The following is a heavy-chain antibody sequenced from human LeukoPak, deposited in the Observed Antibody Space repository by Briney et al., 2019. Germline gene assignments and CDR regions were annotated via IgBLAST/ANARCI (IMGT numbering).Heavy chain of an antibody. CDR1: GYSISSGYY. Sequence: PSETLSLTCTVSGYSISSGYYWGWIRQPPGKGLEWIGSIYYSGSTYYNPSLKSRVTISVDTSKNQFSLKLSSVTAADTAVYYCARVYYGSGSYYPSYFDYWGQGTLVTVSS. V-gene: IGHV4-38-2*02. D-gene: IGHD3-10*01. CDR2: IYYSGST. CDR3: ARVYYGSGSYYPSYFDY. J-gene: IGHJ4*02.